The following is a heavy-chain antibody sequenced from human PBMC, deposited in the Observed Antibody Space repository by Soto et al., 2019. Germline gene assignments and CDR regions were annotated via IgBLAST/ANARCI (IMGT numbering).Heavy chain of an antibody. CDR1: GFTFSSYA. CDR3: AKDGVDSSGYYYVDYYYYGMDV. Sequence: EVQLLESGGGLVQPGGSLRLSCAASGFTFSSYAMSWVRQAPGKGLEWVSAISGSGGSTYYADSVKGRFTISRDNSKNTLYLQMNSLRAEDTAVYYCAKDGVDSSGYYYVDYYYYGMDVWGQGTTVTVSS. V-gene: IGHV3-23*01. CDR2: ISGSGGST. D-gene: IGHD3-22*01. J-gene: IGHJ6*02.